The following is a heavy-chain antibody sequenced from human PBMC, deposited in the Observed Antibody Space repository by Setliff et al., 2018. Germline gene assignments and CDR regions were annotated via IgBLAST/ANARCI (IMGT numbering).Heavy chain of an antibody. Sequence: SETLSLTCTVSGGSISSGSYYWSWIRQPAGKGLEWIGRIYTSGSTNYNPSLKSRVTISVDTSKNQFSLKLNSVTAADTAVYYCGRSEAYNWFDPWGQGTLVTVSS. CDR1: GGSISSGSYY. CDR2: IYTSGST. CDR3: GRSEAYNWFDP. J-gene: IGHJ5*02. V-gene: IGHV4-61*02.